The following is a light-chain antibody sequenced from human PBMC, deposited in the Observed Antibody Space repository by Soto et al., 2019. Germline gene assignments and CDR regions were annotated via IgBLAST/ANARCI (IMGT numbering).Light chain of an antibody. J-gene: IGLJ1*01. V-gene: IGLV1-40*01. CDR1: SSNIGAGYD. Sequence: QSVLTQPRSVSGAPGERVAISCTGSSSNIGAGYDVHWYQQRPGTGPKLLIFGNINRPSGVPDRFSGSKSGTSASLAITGLQAEDEGDYYCQSYDSTLSDRYVFGTGTKVTVL. CDR2: GNI. CDR3: QSYDSTLSDRYV.